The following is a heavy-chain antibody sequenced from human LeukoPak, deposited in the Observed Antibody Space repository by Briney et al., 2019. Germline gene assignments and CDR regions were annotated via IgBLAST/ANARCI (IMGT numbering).Heavy chain of an antibody. J-gene: IGHJ3*02. CDR2: IYYSGST. V-gene: IGHV4-59*08. CDR1: GVSISSYY. CDR3: ARHQSGDRGAFDI. D-gene: IGHD7-27*01. Sequence: SETLSLTCTVSGVSISSYYWSWIRQPPGKGREWIGYIYYSGSTNYNPSLKSRVAISVDTSKNQFSLKLSSVTAADTAVYYCARHQSGDRGAFDIWGQGKMVTVSS.